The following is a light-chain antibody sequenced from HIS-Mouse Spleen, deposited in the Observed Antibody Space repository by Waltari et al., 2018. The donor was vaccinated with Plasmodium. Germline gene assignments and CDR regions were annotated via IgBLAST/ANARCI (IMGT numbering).Light chain of an antibody. CDR1: QRVSSY. V-gene: IGKV3-11*01. CDR2: DAS. CDR3: QQRSNWPPLT. J-gene: IGKJ4*01. Sequence: EIVLTQSPATLSLSPGARATLSCRASQRVSSYLAWYHQKPGQAPRLLIYDASNRATGIPARFSGSGSGTDFTLTISSLEPEDFAVYYCQQRSNWPPLTFGGGTKVEIK.